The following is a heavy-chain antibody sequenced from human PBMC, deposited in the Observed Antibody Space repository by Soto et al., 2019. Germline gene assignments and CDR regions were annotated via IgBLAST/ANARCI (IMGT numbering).Heavy chain of an antibody. Sequence: QLQESGPGLLKPSPTLALTCTVSGASISSDYWCWIRQPAGEGVEWVGRISGSGNTNYDASLRSRVNMTIDTSKNQFSLKLTSVPAADTAVYYCATTGLPDVKRAFDIWGRRKKVSVSP. V-gene: IGHV4-4*07. CDR3: ATTGLPDVKRAFDI. CDR2: ISGSGNT. J-gene: IGHJ3*02. CDR1: GASISSDY.